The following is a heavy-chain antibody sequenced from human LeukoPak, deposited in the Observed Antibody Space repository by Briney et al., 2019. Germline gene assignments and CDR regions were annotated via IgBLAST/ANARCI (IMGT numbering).Heavy chain of an antibody. CDR1: GFTFSSYA. D-gene: IGHD1-26*01. Sequence: GGSLRLSCAASGFTFSSYAMSWVRQAPGQGLEWFSAISGSGGSTYYADSVKGRFTISRDNSKNTLYLQMNSLRAEDTAVYYCAKDRRATLDWFDPWGQGTLVTVSS. J-gene: IGHJ5*02. CDR3: AKDRRATLDWFDP. V-gene: IGHV3-23*01. CDR2: ISGSGGST.